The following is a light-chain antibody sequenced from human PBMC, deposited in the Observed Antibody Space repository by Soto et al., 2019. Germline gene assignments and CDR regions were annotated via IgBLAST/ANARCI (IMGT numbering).Light chain of an antibody. CDR2: GSS. V-gene: IGKV3-15*01. CDR3: QPYNNWPPET. Sequence: ELVMTQSPATLSVSPGERATLSCRASQSISSNLAWYQQKPGQAPRLLIYGSSTRATDIPARFSGSGSGTEFTLTISSLQSEDFASYYCQPYNNWPPETFGRGTRVDI. CDR1: QSISSN. J-gene: IGKJ1*01.